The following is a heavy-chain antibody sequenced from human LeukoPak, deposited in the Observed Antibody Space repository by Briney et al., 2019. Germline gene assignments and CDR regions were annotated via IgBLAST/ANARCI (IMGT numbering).Heavy chain of an antibody. CDR2: IYPGDSDT. J-gene: IGHJ4*02. V-gene: IGHV5-51*01. CDR3: ARLSGHGPEYYFDY. Sequence: GESLKISCKTSGYSFTSYCIGWVRQMSGRGLEWMGIIYPGDSDTRYSPSFQGQVSISADKSISTAYLQWSSLKASDTAMYYCARLSGHGPEYYFDYWGQGTLVTVSS. D-gene: IGHD5-12*01. CDR1: GYSFTSYC.